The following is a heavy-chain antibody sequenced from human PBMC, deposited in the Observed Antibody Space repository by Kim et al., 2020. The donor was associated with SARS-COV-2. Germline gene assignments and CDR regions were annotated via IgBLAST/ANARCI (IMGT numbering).Heavy chain of an antibody. V-gene: IGHV3-23*01. Sequence: GGSLRLSCAASGFTFSSYAMSWVRQAPGKGLEWVSAISGSGGSTYYADSVKGRFTISRDNSKNTLYLQMNSLRAEDTAVYYCAKGSASSSWYFYYFDYWGQGTLVTVSS. CDR1: GFTFSSYA. D-gene: IGHD6-13*01. CDR3: AKGSASSSWYFYYFDY. CDR2: ISGSGGST. J-gene: IGHJ4*02.